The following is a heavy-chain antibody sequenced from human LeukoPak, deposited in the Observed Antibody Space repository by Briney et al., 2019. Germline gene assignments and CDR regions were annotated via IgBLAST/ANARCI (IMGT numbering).Heavy chain of an antibody. J-gene: IGHJ3*02. Sequence: SETLSLTCTVSGGSVSSGSYYWSWIRQPPGKGLEWIGSISYSGSTNYNPSLKSRVTISVDTSKNQFSLKLSSVTAADTAVYYCARLLAVAGGDAFDIWGQGKMVTVSS. D-gene: IGHD6-19*01. CDR1: GGSVSSGSYY. V-gene: IGHV4-61*01. CDR2: ISYSGST. CDR3: ARLLAVAGGDAFDI.